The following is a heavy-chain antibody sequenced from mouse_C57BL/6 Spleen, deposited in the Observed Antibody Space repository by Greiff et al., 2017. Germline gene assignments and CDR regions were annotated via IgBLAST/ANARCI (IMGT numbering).Heavy chain of an antibody. CDR1: GYTFTSYW. D-gene: IGHD2-14*01. CDR2: IDPSDSET. J-gene: IGHJ2*01. V-gene: IGHV1-52*01. CDR3: AREGVRRLTFDY. Sequence: QVQLQQPGAELVRPGSSVKLSCKASGYTFTSYWMHWVKQRPIQGLEWIGNIDPSDSETHYNQKFKDKATLTVDKSSSTAYMQLSSLTSEDSAVYYCAREGVRRLTFDYWGQGTTLTVSS.